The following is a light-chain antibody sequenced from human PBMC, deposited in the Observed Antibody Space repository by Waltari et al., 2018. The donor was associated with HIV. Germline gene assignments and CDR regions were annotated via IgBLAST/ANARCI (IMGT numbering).Light chain of an antibody. CDR2: GNT. J-gene: IGLJ2*01. CDR1: RSNIGAGYD. V-gene: IGLV1-40*01. CDR3: QSYDSSLSASV. Sequence: QSVLTQPPSVSAAPGQRVTISCTGSRSNIGAGYDVHWYQQLPGTAPKLLIYGNTNRPSGVPDRFSGSKSGTSASLAITGLQAEDEADYYCQSYDSSLSASVFGEGTKLTVL.